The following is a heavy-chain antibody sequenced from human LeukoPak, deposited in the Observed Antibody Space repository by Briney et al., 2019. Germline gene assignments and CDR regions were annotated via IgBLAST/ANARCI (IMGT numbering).Heavy chain of an antibody. J-gene: IGHJ5*02. CDR1: GGSISSSSYY. D-gene: IGHD2-2*01. V-gene: IGHV4-39*01. CDR3: ARGGSSTTGFDP. CDR2: IYYSGST. Sequence: SEPLSLTCTVSGGSISSSSYYWGWLRQPPGTGLEWIGSIYYSGSTYYNPSLKSRVTISVDTSKNQFSLKLSSVTAADTAVYYCARGGSSTTGFDPWGQGTLVTVSS.